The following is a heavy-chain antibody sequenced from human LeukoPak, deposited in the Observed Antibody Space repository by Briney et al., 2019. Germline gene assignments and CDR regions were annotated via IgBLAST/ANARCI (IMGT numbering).Heavy chain of an antibody. Sequence: PGGSLRLSCAASGFTFSSYGMHWVRQAPGKGLEWVAFIRYDGSNKYYADSVKGRFTISRDNAKNSLYLQSLYLQMNSLRAEDTAVYYCARAHYSSFDYWGQGTLVTVSS. CDR2: IRYDGSNK. CDR1: GFTFSSYG. V-gene: IGHV3-30*02. D-gene: IGHD3-22*01. CDR3: ARAHYSSFDY. J-gene: IGHJ4*02.